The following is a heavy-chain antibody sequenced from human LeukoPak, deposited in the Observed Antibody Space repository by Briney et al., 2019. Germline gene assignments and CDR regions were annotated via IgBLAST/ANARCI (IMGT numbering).Heavy chain of an antibody. CDR3: ARDQSYCSRTSCYLDS. Sequence: GGSLRLSCAASGLTFSSYALHWVRQAPGKGLEWVALISYDGGNQYYADSVKGRFTISRDNSKNMIYLQMNSLRTVDTAVYYCARDQSYCSRTSCYLDSWGQGTLVTVSS. D-gene: IGHD2-2*01. CDR1: GLTFSSYA. J-gene: IGHJ4*02. CDR2: ISYDGGNQ. V-gene: IGHV3-30-3*01.